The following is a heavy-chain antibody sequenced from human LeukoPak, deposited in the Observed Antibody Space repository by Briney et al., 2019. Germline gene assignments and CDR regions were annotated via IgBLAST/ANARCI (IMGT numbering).Heavy chain of an antibody. Sequence: ASVKVSCKASGYTFTSYYMHWVGQAPGQGGEGMGIINPSGGSTSYAQKFQGRVTMTRDLSTSTVYMELSSLRSEDTAVYYCASEYSSSVDPWGQGTLVAVSS. CDR2: INPSGGST. V-gene: IGHV1-46*01. CDR3: ASEYSSSVDP. J-gene: IGHJ5*02. D-gene: IGHD6-6*01. CDR1: GYTFTSYY.